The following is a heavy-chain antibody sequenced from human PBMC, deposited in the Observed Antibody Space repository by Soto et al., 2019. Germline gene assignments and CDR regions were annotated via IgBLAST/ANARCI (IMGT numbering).Heavy chain of an antibody. D-gene: IGHD1-26*01. J-gene: IGHJ4*02. CDR2: INPKSGGT. Sequence: GASVKVSCKASGYTFTVYYMHWVRQAPGQGLEWMGWINPKSGGTMYPQKFQGRVTMTWDTSISTACMALTRLRSDDTAVYYCARDLEKGGGSAGFDYWGQGTLVTVSS. CDR1: GYTFTVYY. CDR3: ARDLEKGGGSAGFDY. V-gene: IGHV1-2*02.